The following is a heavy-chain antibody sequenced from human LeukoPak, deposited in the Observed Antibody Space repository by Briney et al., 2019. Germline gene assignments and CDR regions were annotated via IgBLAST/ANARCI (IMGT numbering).Heavy chain of an antibody. V-gene: IGHV3-53*01. CDR1: GFTVSSNY. CDR2: IYSGGST. Sequence: PGGSLRLSCAASGFTVSSNYMSWVRQAPGKGLEWVSVIYSGGSTYYADSVKGRFTTSRDNSKNTLYLQMNSLRAEDTAVYYCARASRWFGELSSYMDVWGKGTTVTVSS. J-gene: IGHJ6*03. D-gene: IGHD3-10*01. CDR3: ARASRWFGELSSYMDV.